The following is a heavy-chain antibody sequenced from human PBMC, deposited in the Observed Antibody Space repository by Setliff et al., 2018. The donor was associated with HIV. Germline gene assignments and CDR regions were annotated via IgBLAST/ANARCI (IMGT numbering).Heavy chain of an antibody. Sequence: PGESLKISCQGSGYNFVDYSIAWVRQVPGKGLEWMGIIYPVDSETRYSPSFQGQVTISADKSINTAYLQWTTLKASDSAVYYCARPRGNDYAGSGFDNWGQGTLVTVSS. J-gene: IGHJ4*02. V-gene: IGHV5-51*01. CDR2: IYPVDSET. CDR1: GYNFVDYS. D-gene: IGHD2-2*01. CDR3: ARPRGNDYAGSGFDN.